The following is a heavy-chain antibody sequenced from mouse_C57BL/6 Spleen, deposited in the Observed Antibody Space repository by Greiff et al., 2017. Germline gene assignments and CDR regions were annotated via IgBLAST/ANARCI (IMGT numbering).Heavy chain of an antibody. CDR2: IDPANGNT. D-gene: IGHD2-10*02. CDR3: AHLHSYDPWFAY. J-gene: IGHJ3*01. V-gene: IGHV14-3*01. Sequence: EVKLVESVAELVRPGASVKLSCTASGFNIKNTYMHWVKQRPEQGLEWIGRIDPANGNTKYAPKFQGKATITADTSSNTAYLQLSSLTSEDTAIYYCAHLHSYDPWFAYWGQGTLVTVSA. CDR1: GFNIKNTY.